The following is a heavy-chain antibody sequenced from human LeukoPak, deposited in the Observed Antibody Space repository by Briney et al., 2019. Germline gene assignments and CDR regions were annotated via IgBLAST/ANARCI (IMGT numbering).Heavy chain of an antibody. Sequence: SETLSLTCTVSGGSISSGGYYWSWIRQHPGKGLEWIGYIYYSGSTYYNPSLKSRVTISVDTSKNQFSLKLSSVTAADTAVYYCARLGRGIAAAGTLTWGQGTLVTVSS. CDR1: GGSISSGGYY. D-gene: IGHD6-13*01. CDR2: IYYSGST. V-gene: IGHV4-31*03. CDR3: ARLGRGIAAAGTLT. J-gene: IGHJ4*02.